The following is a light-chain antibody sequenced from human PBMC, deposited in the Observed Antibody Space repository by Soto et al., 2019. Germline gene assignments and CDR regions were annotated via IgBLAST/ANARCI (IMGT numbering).Light chain of an antibody. J-gene: IGKJ2*01. CDR1: QEISTF. V-gene: IGKV1-9*01. CDR3: QQHNSYPYT. Sequence: DIQLTQSPSFLSASVGDRVTITCRASQEISTFLAWYQQKPGKAPQLLLYSTSNLHSGVPSRFSGSGSGTEFTLTVSSLKPEDFATYHCQQHNSYPYTFGQGTNLEIK. CDR2: STS.